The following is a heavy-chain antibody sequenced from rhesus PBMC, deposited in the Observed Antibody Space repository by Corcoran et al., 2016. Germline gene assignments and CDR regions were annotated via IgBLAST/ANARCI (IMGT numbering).Heavy chain of an antibody. CDR3: ARASRMITGYYYTAGMDS. CDR1: GGSISSNH. J-gene: IGHJ6*01. Sequence: QVQLQESGPGLVKPSATLSLTCAVSGGSISSNHWSWIRPPPGKGLEWLGRISGSGWSTDYNPSLKSRVTISTDTSKNQFSLKLSSVTAADTAVYYCARASRMITGYYYTAGMDSWGQGVVVTVSS. D-gene: IGHD3-9*01. V-gene: IGHV4-173*01. CDR2: ISGSGWST.